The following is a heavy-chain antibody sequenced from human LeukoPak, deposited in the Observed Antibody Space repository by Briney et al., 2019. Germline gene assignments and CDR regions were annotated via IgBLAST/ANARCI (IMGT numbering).Heavy chain of an antibody. Sequence: SETLSLTRTVSGGSISSGGYYWSWIRQHPGKGLEWIGYIYYSGSTYYNPSLKSRVTISVDTSKNQFSLKLSSVTAADTAVYYCARGITMVRTRNFNWFDPWGQGTLVTVFS. J-gene: IGHJ5*02. CDR2: IYYSGST. D-gene: IGHD3-10*01. V-gene: IGHV4-31*03. CDR3: ARGITMVRTRNFNWFDP. CDR1: GGSISSGGYY.